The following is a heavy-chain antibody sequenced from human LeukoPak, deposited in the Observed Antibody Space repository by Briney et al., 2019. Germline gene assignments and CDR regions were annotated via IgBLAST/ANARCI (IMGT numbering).Heavy chain of an antibody. J-gene: IGHJ5*02. CDR2: ISGSGGST. CDR1: GFTFSSYA. D-gene: IGHD4-17*01. V-gene: IGHV3-23*01. Sequence: GGSLRLSCAASGFTFSSYAMSWVRQAPGKGLEWVSAISGSGGSTYYADSVKGRFTISRDNSKNTLYLQMNSLRAEDTAVYYCASHPVTTVTPGRYNWFDPWGQGILVTVSS. CDR3: ASHPVTTVTPGRYNWFDP.